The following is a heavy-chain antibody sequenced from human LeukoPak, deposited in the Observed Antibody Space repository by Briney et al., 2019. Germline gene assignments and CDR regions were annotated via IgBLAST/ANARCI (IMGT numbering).Heavy chain of an antibody. Sequence: ASVKVSCKASGYTLTSYGISWVRQAPGQGLEWMGWISAYNGNTNYAQKLQGRVTMTTDTSTSTAYMELRSLRSDDTAVYYCARDLWDSSGYYNYFDYWGQGTLVTVSS. CDR2: ISAYNGNT. V-gene: IGHV1-18*01. J-gene: IGHJ4*02. CDR1: GYTLTSYG. CDR3: ARDLWDSSGYYNYFDY. D-gene: IGHD3-22*01.